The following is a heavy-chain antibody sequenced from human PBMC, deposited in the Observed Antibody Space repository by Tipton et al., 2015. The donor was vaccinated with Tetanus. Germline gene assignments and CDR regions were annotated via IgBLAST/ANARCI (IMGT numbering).Heavy chain of an antibody. Sequence: TLSLTCTVSGGSISSGGYYWSWIRQHPGKGLEWIGYIYYSGSTYYNPSLKSRVTISVDTSKNQFPLMLSSVPAADTAVYYWARDPPADCSGGSCYIDWGQGTLVTVSS. J-gene: IGHJ4*02. V-gene: IGHV4-31*03. CDR2: IYYSGST. CDR3: ARDPPADCSGGSCYID. CDR1: GGSISSGGYY. D-gene: IGHD2-15*01.